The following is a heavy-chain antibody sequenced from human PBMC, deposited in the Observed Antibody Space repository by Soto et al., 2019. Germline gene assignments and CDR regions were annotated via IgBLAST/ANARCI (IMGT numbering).Heavy chain of an antibody. V-gene: IGHV1-3*01. J-gene: IGHJ4*02. CDR1: GYTFTSYA. Sequence: ASVKVSCKASGYTFTSYAMHCVRQAPGQRLEWMGWINAGNGNTKYSQKFQGRVTITRDASASTAYMELSSLRSEDTAVYYCARVTYYDFWSGYYTDFDYWGQGTLVTVSS. CDR3: ARVTYYDFWSGYYTDFDY. D-gene: IGHD3-3*01. CDR2: INAGNGNT.